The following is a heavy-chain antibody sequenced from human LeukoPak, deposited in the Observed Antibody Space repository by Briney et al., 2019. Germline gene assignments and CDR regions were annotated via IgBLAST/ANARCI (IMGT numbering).Heavy chain of an antibody. CDR3: ARVGYSGSYSDY. CDR2: ISSNGGST. D-gene: IGHD1-26*01. V-gene: IGHV3-64*01. Sequence: GGSLRLSCAASGFTFSSYAMHWVRQAPGKGLEYVSAISSNGGSTYYANSVKGRFTISRDNSKNTLDLQMGSLRAEDMAVYYCARVGYSGSYSDYWGQGTLVTVSS. CDR1: GFTFSSYA. J-gene: IGHJ4*02.